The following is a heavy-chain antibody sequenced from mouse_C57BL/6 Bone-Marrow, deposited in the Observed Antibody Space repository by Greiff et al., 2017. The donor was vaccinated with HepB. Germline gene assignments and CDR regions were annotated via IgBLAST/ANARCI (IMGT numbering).Heavy chain of an antibody. V-gene: IGHV1-15*01. J-gene: IGHJ3*01. CDR1: GYTFTDYE. D-gene: IGHD2-5*01. CDR2: IDPETGGT. CDR3: TRRTYYSNYGFAY. Sequence: VQRVESGAELVRPGASVTLSCKASGYTFTDYEMHWVKQTPVHGLEWIGAIDPETGGTAYNQKFKGKAILTADKSSSTAYMELRSLTSEDSAVYYCTRRTYYSNYGFAYWGQGTLVTVSA.